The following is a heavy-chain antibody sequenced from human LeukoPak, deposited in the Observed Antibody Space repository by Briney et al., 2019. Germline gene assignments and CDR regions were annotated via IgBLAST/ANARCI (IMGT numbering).Heavy chain of an antibody. J-gene: IGHJ4*02. CDR3: ARESSGSYSGHFDY. D-gene: IGHD1-26*01. CDR2: IWYDGSNK. Sequence: GGSLRLSCAASGFTFSIYGMHWVRQAPGKGLEWVAVIWYDGSNKYYADSVKGRFTVSRDNSKNTLYLQMNSLRAEDTAVYYCARESSGSYSGHFDYWGQGTLVTVSS. CDR1: GFTFSIYG. V-gene: IGHV3-33*01.